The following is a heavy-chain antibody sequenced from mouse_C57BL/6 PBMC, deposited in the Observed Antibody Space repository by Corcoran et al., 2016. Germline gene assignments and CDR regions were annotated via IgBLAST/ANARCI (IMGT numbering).Heavy chain of an antibody. D-gene: IGHD1-1*01. Sequence: QIQLVQSGPELKKPGETVKISCKASGYTFTTYGMSWVKQAPGKGLKWMGWINTYSGVPTYDDDFKGRFAFSLETSASTAYLQINNLKNEDTATYFCASPFITTVGWLDYWGQGTTLTVSS. CDR1: GYTFTTYG. CDR3: ASPFITTVGWLDY. J-gene: IGHJ2*01. V-gene: IGHV9-3*01. CDR2: INTYSGVP.